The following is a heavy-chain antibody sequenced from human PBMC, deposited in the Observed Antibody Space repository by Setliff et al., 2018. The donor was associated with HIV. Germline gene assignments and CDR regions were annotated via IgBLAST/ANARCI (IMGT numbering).Heavy chain of an antibody. V-gene: IGHV1-2*02. D-gene: IGHD2-15*01. Sequence: ASVKVSCKASGYTFTGNYIHWVRQAPGQGLEWMGWINPNSGGTNYEQKFQGRVTMTRDTSTSTVYMELRHLRSDDTAVYYCARDSSASRTPPLHWGQGTLVTVSS. CDR2: INPNSGGT. J-gene: IGHJ4*02. CDR1: GYTFTGNY. CDR3: ARDSSASRTPPLH.